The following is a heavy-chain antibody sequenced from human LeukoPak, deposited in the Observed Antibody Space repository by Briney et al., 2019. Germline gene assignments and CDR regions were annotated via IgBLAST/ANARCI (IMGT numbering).Heavy chain of an antibody. CDR2: IIPIFGTA. D-gene: IGHD6-19*01. V-gene: IGHV1-69*13. J-gene: IGHJ4*02. Sequence: SVKVSCKASVGTFSSYAVSWVRQAPGQGVKWMGGIIPIFGTANHAQKFQGRVTSPEAESTSTASMDRTSLRSEDRPVYSCARETAVAGNMYYWGEGTLVSVSS. CDR1: VGTFSSYA. CDR3: ARETAVAGNMYY.